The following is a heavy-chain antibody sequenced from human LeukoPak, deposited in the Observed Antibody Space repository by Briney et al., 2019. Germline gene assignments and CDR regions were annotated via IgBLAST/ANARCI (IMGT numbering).Heavy chain of an antibody. CDR1: GFTFSNAW. D-gene: IGHD5-12*01. J-gene: IGHJ3*02. Sequence: GGSLRLSCAASGFTFSNAWMNWVRQAPGKGLEWVSSISSSSLYINYADSVKGRFTISRDNAKNSLFLQMNSLRAEDTTVYYCARAGRGYDDAFDIWGQGTMVTVSS. CDR2: ISSSSLYI. CDR3: ARAGRGYDDAFDI. V-gene: IGHV3-21*01.